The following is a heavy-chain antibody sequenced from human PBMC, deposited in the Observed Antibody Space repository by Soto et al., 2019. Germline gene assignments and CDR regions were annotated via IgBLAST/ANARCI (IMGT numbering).Heavy chain of an antibody. CDR1: GFTFSSYE. J-gene: IGHJ6*02. Sequence: SGGSLRLSCAASGFTFSSYEMNWVRQAPGKGLEWVSYISSSGSTIYYADSVKGRFTISRDNAKNSLYLQMNSLRAEDTAVYYCARAHFMVRGIDGMDVWGQGTTVTVSS. CDR2: ISSSGSTI. CDR3: ARAHFMVRGIDGMDV. V-gene: IGHV3-48*03. D-gene: IGHD3-10*01.